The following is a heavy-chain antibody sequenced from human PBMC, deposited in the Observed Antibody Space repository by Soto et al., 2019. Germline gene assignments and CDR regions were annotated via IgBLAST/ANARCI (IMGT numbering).Heavy chain of an antibody. V-gene: IGHV2-5*01. CDR3: VSGSFPNWFDP. J-gene: IGHJ5*02. Sequence: QITLKESGPTLVKPTQTLTLTCTFSGFSLSTSGAGVGWTRQPPGEALEWLALLYWTDDKRYSPSLKRRLTITKDTSKSQVVLTMTNMDPVDTATYYCVSGSFPNWFDPWGQGTLVTVSS. CDR2: LYWTDDK. CDR1: GFSLSTSGAG. D-gene: IGHD3-10*01.